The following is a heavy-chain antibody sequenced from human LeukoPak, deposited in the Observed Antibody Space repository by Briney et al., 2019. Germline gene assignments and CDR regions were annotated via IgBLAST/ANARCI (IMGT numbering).Heavy chain of an antibody. CDR1: GFTFDDYA. CDR2: ISWNSGSI. V-gene: IGHV3-9*01. Sequence: PGGSLRLSCAASGFTFDDYAMHWVRQAPGKGLEWVSGISWNSGSIGYADSVKGRFTISRDNAKNSLYLQMNSLRAEDTALYYCAKEAPHTAVLIALPEWNYIDSWGRGILVSVSS. D-gene: IGHD2-21*01. CDR3: AKEAPHTAVLIALPEWNYIDS. J-gene: IGHJ4*02.